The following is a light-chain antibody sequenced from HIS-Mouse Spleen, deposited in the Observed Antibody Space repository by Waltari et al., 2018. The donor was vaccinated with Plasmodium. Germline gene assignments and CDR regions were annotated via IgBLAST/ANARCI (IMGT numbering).Light chain of an antibody. CDR2: YYSDSDK. CDR1: SALNVGSYK. Sequence: QPVLTQPPSSSASPGESARLTCPLPSALNVGSYKHYWYHKNPGSPPRYLLYYYSDSDKGQGSGVPSRFSGSKDASANTGILLISGLQSEDEADYYCMIWPSNASGVFGGGTKLTVL. J-gene: IGLJ3*02. V-gene: IGLV5-37*01. CDR3: MIWPSNASGV.